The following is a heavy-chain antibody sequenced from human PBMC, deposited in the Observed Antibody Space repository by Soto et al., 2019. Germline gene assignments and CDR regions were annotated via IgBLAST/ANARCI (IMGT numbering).Heavy chain of an antibody. CDR2: IWNDGTSK. CDR1: GFTFRNHA. V-gene: IGHV3-33*08. CDR3: ARDQGVVIIKDH. J-gene: IGHJ4*02. D-gene: IGHD6-6*01. Sequence: QVQLVESGGGVVQPGRSLRLSCAASGFTFRNHAMHWVRQAPGKGLEWVGLIWNDGTSKYYADSVKGRFTISRDNSKNTLYLEMNSLRVEDTAIYYCARDQGVVIIKDHWGQGTLVTVPS.